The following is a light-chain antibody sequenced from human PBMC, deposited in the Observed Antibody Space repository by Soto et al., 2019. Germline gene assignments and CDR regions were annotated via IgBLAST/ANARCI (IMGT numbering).Light chain of an antibody. Sequence: QSALTQAPSASETPGQRVTISCSGGSSNIGRNTVNWYQQLPGTAPKLLIYSNNRRPSGVPDRFSGSKSGTSATLGITGPQTGDEADYYCGTWDSSLTTFVFGTGTKVTVL. CDR2: SNN. V-gene: IGLV1-44*01. CDR1: SSNIGRNT. J-gene: IGLJ1*01. CDR3: GTWDSSLTTFV.